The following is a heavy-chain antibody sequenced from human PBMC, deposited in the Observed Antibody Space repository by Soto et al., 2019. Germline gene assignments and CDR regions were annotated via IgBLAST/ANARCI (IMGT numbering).Heavy chain of an antibody. Sequence: QVQLVQSGAEVKKPGASVKVSCKASGYTFTGYYMHCVRQAPGQGLEWMGWINPNSGGTNYAQKFQGWVTMTRDTSISTAYMELSRLRSDDTAVYYCARDQAGRAAAGTLYYYYYGMDVWGQGTTVTVSS. CDR1: GYTFTGYY. V-gene: IGHV1-2*04. CDR3: ARDQAGRAAAGTLYYYYYGMDV. CDR2: INPNSGGT. J-gene: IGHJ6*02. D-gene: IGHD6-13*01.